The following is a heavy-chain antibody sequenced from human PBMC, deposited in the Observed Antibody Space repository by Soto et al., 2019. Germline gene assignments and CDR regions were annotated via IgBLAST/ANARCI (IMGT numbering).Heavy chain of an antibody. J-gene: IGHJ6*02. CDR3: ARSTSLGGMDV. CDR1: GFSFSTYS. D-gene: IGHD1-1*01. V-gene: IGHV3-21*01. CDR2: IRRSGDYT. Sequence: EVQLVESGGGLVMPGGSLRLSCIASGFSFSTYSMNWVRQAPGKGLEWVSSIRRSGDYTYYADSLKGRFTISRDNAKNSLSLQMISLRAEDTAVYYCARSTSLGGMDVWGHGTTVTVYS.